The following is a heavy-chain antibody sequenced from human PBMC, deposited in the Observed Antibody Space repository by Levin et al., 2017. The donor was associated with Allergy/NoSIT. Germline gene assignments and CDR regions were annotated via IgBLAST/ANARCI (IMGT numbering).Heavy chain of an antibody. J-gene: IGHJ5*01. CDR3: AKDVISGSMGWFDP. V-gene: IGHV3-23*01. CDR2: VRARGGDI. CDR1: GFTFNNYA. Sequence: PSETLSLTCAASGFTFNNYALTWVRQAPGKGLEWVSSVRARGGDISYADSVKGRFTVSRDKSKNTLYLQMNSLTAEDTAVYYCAKDVISGSMGWFDPWGQGTLVTVPS. D-gene: IGHD1-26*01.